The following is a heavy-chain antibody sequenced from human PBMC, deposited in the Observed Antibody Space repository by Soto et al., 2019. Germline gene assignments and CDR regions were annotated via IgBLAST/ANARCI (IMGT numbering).Heavy chain of an antibody. J-gene: IGHJ3*02. D-gene: IGHD7-27*01. V-gene: IGHV3-48*04. Sequence: GGSLRLSCAASGFTFSSYSMNWVRQAPGKGLEWVSYISSSSSTIYYADSVRGRFTISRDNAKNSLYLQMNSLRAEDTAVYYCARGNTLQTGMRPDAFDIWGQGTMVTVSS. CDR3: ARGNTLQTGMRPDAFDI. CDR1: GFTFSSYS. CDR2: ISSSSSTI.